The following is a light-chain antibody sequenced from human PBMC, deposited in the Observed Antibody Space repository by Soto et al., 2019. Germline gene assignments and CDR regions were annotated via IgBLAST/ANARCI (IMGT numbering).Light chain of an antibody. CDR2: EVT. V-gene: IGLV2-23*02. CDR3: CSYAGSRTLV. J-gene: IGLJ3*02. CDR1: RSDVGSYNL. Sequence: QSALTQPASVSGSPGQSITISCTGTRSDVGSYNLVSWYQQHPGKAPKLMIYEVTKRPSGVSNRFSGSKSGNTASLTISGLQAEDEADYYCCSYAGSRTLVFGGGTKPHRP.